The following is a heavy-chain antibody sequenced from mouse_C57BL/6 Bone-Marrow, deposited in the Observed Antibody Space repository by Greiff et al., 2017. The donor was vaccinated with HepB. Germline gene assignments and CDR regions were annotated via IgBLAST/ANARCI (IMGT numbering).Heavy chain of an antibody. CDR3: APTMITSYYFDY. CDR1: GYTFTDYN. CDR2: INPNNGGT. J-gene: IGHJ2*01. V-gene: IGHV1-22*01. Sequence: EVQLQQSGPELVKPGASVKMSCKASGYTFTDYNMHWVKQSHGKSLEWIGYINPNNGGTSYNQKFKGKATLTVNKSSSTAYMELRSLTSEDSAVYYCAPTMITSYYFDYWGQGTTLTVSS. D-gene: IGHD2-4*01.